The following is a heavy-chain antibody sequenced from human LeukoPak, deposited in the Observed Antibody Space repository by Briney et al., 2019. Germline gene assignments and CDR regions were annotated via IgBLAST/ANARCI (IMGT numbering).Heavy chain of an antibody. V-gene: IGHV3-30*18. Sequence: GGSLRLSCPASGFTFSSYGMHWVRQAPGKGLEWVAVISYDGSNKYYADSVKGRFTISRENSKNKLYLQMNSLRAEDTAVYYCAKEKPVFGYSSGFDYWGQGTLVTVSS. CDR1: GFTFSSYG. D-gene: IGHD6-19*01. J-gene: IGHJ4*02. CDR2: ISYDGSNK. CDR3: AKEKPVFGYSSGFDY.